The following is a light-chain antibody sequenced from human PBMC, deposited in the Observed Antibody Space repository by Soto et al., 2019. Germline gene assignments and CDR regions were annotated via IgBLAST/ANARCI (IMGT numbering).Light chain of an antibody. CDR2: GGS. J-gene: IGKJ2*01. CDR1: QSISSSY. Sequence: EIVLTQSPGTLSLSPGERATLSCRASQSISSSYLAWYQHKPGQGPRLVIYGGSSRATGIPDRFRGSESGTDFTLTIARLEPEDFAVYYCQQYGSSPYTFGQGTKLDIK. V-gene: IGKV3-20*01. CDR3: QQYGSSPYT.